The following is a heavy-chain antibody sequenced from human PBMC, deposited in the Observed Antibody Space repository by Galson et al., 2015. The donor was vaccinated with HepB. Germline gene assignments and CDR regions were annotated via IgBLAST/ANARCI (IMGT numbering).Heavy chain of an antibody. CDR1: GFTFSSYW. CDR2: IKQDGSEK. Sequence: SLRLSCAASGFTFSSYWMSWVRQAPGKGLEWVANIKQDGSEKYYVDSVKGRFTISRDNAKNSLYLQMNSLRAEDTAVYYCARDKRLLWFGELLCWFDPWGQGTLVTVSS. CDR3: ARDKRLLWFGELLCWFDP. J-gene: IGHJ5*02. D-gene: IGHD3-10*01. V-gene: IGHV3-7*03.